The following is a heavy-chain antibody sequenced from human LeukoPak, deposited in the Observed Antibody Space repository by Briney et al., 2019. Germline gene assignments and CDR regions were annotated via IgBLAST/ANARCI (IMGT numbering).Heavy chain of an antibody. CDR3: ARENCSGGSCYSDY. Sequence: SETLSLTCTVSGGSISSGSYYWTWIRQPPGKGLEWIGYIYYSGSTNYNPSLKSRVTISVDTSKNQFSLKLSSVTAADTAVYYCARENCSGGSCYSDYWGQGTLVTVSS. J-gene: IGHJ4*02. V-gene: IGHV4-61*01. CDR2: IYYSGST. D-gene: IGHD2-15*01. CDR1: GGSISSGSYY.